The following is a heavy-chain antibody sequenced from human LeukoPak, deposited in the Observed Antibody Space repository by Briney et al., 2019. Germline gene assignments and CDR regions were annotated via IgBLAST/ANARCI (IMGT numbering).Heavy chain of an antibody. CDR3: ARSGAELSGYSYGYYEGDWFDP. J-gene: IGHJ5*02. V-gene: IGHV1-46*01. D-gene: IGHD5-18*01. CDR1: GYTFTSYY. CDR2: INPSGGST. Sequence: ASVKVSCKASGYTFTSYYMHRVRQAPGQGLEWMGIINPSGGSTSYAQKFQGRVTMTRDTSTSTVYMELSSLRSEDTAVYYCARSGAELSGYSYGYYEGDWFDPWGQGTLVTVSS.